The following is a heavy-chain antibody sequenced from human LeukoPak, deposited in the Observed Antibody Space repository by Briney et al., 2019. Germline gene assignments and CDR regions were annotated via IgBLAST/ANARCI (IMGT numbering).Heavy chain of an antibody. CDR1: GGSFSGYY. D-gene: IGHD1-1*01. CDR2: IHNNGGT. V-gene: IGHV4-59*01. J-gene: IGHJ5*02. Sequence: PSETLSLTCAVYGGSFSGYYWSWIRQPPGKGLEWIGYIHNNGGTSYNPSLKSRATISVHTSRNQFSLKLSSVTAADTAVYYCASVAELEIDHWGQGTLVTVSS. CDR3: ASVAELEIDH.